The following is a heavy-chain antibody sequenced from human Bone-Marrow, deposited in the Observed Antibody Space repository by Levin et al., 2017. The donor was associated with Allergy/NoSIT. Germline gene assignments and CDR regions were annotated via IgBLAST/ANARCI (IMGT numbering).Heavy chain of an antibody. V-gene: IGHV3-23*01. D-gene: IGHD2-15*01. CDR2: ISGSGGSL. Sequence: GGSLRLSCVASGFTFSSYAMSWVRQAPGKGLEWVSAISGSGGSLFYADSVKGRFTISRDNSKNTLYLQMHSLRAEDTAIYYCARGVAFWGQGTLVTVSS. CDR1: GFTFSSYA. CDR3: ARGVAF. J-gene: IGHJ1*01.